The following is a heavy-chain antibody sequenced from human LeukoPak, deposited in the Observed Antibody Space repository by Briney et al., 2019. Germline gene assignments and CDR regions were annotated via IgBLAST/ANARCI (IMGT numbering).Heavy chain of an antibody. CDR1: GYTFTSYY. Sequence: GASVKVSCKASGYTFTSYYMHWVRQAPGQGLEWMGIINPSGGSTSYAQKFEGRVTMTRDTSTSTVYMELSSLISEDTAVYYCARGGLSGGSFYLEYNWFDPWGRGTLVPVS. D-gene: IGHD2-15*01. CDR2: INPSGGST. J-gene: IGHJ5*02. V-gene: IGHV1-46*01. CDR3: ARGGLSGGSFYLEYNWFDP.